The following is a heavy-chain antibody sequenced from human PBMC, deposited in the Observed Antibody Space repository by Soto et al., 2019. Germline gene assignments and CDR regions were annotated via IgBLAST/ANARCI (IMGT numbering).Heavy chain of an antibody. D-gene: IGHD1-26*01. Sequence: PSETLSLTCAVYGGSFSGYYWSWIRQPPGKGLEWIGEINHSGNTNYNPSLKSRVTISVDTSKNQFSLKLSSVTAADTAVYYCAREKVGATIGYYWGQGTLVTVSS. J-gene: IGHJ4*02. CDR3: AREKVGATIGYY. V-gene: IGHV4-34*01. CDR1: GGSFSGYY. CDR2: INHSGNT.